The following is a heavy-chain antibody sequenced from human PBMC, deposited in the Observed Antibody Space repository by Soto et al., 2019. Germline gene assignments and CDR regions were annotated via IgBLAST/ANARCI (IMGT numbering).Heavy chain of an antibody. V-gene: IGHV3-11*01. CDR1: GFTFSDDY. CDR2: ISGSGSTI. D-gene: IGHD3-10*01. J-gene: IGHJ3*02. Sequence: QVQLVESGGGLVKPGGSLRLSCAASGFTFSDDYMTWIRQAPGKGLEWVSYISGSGSTIYQEDSVKGRFTSSRDNAKNSLYLQMNSLRAEDAAVYYCARVGSVGAFDIWGQGTMVTVSS. CDR3: ARVGSVGAFDI.